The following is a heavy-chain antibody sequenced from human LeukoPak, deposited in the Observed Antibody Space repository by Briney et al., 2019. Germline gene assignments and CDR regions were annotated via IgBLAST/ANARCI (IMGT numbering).Heavy chain of an antibody. J-gene: IGHJ4*02. V-gene: IGHV5-51*01. Sequence: NPGGSLRLSCKGSGYSLTSYWIGWVRQMPGKGLEWMGIIYPGDSDTRYSPSFQGQVTISADKSISTAYLQWSSLKASDTAIYYCAKHIYRGSYYGYNYFDNWGQGTLLTVSS. CDR1: GYSLTSYW. CDR3: AKHIYRGSYYGYNYFDN. CDR2: IYPGDSDT. D-gene: IGHD1-26*01.